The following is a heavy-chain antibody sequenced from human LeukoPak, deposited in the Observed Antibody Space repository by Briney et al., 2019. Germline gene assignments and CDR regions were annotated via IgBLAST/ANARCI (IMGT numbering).Heavy chain of an antibody. Sequence: PGGSLRLSCAASGFTFSRYWMHWVRQAPGKGLGWVSRINSVGSSTNYADSVKGRFTISRDNAKNTLYLQMNSLRAEDTAVYYCARDRGSSCLDVWGKGTTVTVSS. CDR3: ARDRGSSCLDV. CDR2: INSVGSST. D-gene: IGHD6-13*01. V-gene: IGHV3-74*01. CDR1: GFTFSRYW. J-gene: IGHJ6*04.